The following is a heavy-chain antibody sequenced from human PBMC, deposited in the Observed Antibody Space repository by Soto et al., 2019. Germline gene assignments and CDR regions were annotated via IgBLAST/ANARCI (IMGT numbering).Heavy chain of an antibody. V-gene: IGHV3-9*01. D-gene: IGHD6-19*01. Sequence: PGGSLRLSCAASGFTFDDYAMHWVRQAPGKGLEWVSGISWNSGSIGYADSVKGRFTISRDNAKNSLYLHMNSLRAEDTALYYCAKDLGSGLNHRLFDYWGQGTLVTVSS. CDR2: ISWNSGSI. CDR3: AKDLGSGLNHRLFDY. J-gene: IGHJ4*02. CDR1: GFTFDDYA.